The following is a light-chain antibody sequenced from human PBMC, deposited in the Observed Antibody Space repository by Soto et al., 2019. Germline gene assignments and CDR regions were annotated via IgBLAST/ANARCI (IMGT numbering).Light chain of an antibody. CDR3: MECTHWPLA. CDR2: KVS. Sequence: DIVLTQSPLSLAVTLGQPASISCRSSQSLVFSDGNTYLNWFQQRPGQSPRRLIHKVSNRDSGVPDSLRGHASSTDFTLKIRRVVAEDIGVYYCMECTHWPLAFGEGTKVQI. CDR1: QSLVFSDGNTY. J-gene: IGKJ1*01. V-gene: IGKV2-30*01.